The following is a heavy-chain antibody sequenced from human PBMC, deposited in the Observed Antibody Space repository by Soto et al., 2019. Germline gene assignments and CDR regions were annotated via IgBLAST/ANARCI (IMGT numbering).Heavy chain of an antibody. D-gene: IGHD5-12*01. CDR1: GFTFSSYW. Sequence: EVQLVESGGGLVQPGGSLRLSCAASGFTFSSYWMHWVRQAPGKGLVWVSRINSDGSSTSYADSVKGRFTISRDNAKNTLYRQMNSLRAEDTAVYYCARGTVATSTYYYYGMDVWGQGTTVTVSS. CDR3: ARGTVATSTYYYYGMDV. CDR2: INSDGSST. J-gene: IGHJ6*02. V-gene: IGHV3-74*01.